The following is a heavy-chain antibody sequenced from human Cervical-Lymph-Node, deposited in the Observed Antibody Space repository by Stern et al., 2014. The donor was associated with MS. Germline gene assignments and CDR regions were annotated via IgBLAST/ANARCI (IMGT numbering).Heavy chain of an antibody. D-gene: IGHD1-26*01. CDR3: ARGGVGATSYFDY. J-gene: IGHJ4*02. CDR2: IYYSGST. CDR1: GGSISSGDYY. V-gene: IGHV4-30-4*01. Sequence: QLQLQESGPGLVKPSQTLSLTCTVSGGSISSGDYYWSWIRQPPGKGLEWIGYIYYSGSTYYNPSLKSRVTISVDTSKTQFSLKLSSVTAADTAVYYCARGGVGATSYFDYWGQGTLVTVSS.